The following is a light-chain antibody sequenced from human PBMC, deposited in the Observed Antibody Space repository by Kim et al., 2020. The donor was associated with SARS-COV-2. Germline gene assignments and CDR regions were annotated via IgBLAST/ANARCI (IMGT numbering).Light chain of an antibody. CDR2: QDT. V-gene: IGLV3-1*01. CDR3: QAWDNSTAV. CDR1: KLGDKF. J-gene: IGLJ1*01. Sequence: SYELTQPPSVSVSPGQTASITCSGDKLGDKFASWYQQRPGQSPVLVIYQDTKRPSGIPDRFSGSNSGNTATLTISGTQAMDEADYYCQAWDNSTAVFGTGTKVTVL.